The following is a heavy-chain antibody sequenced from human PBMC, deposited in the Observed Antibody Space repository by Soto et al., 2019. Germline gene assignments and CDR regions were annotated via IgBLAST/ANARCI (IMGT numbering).Heavy chain of an antibody. CDR3: ARGRSHEWELLVQYFDY. D-gene: IGHD1-26*01. Sequence: SETLNLTCKVSGDSVSNSYGGWIRQPPGKGLEWVAYVYYSGSTNYNPSLGSRVTISVDKSKNQFSLKMTSVTGADTAVYYCARGRSHEWELLVQYFDYWGQGTLVTVSS. CDR2: VYYSGST. J-gene: IGHJ4*02. V-gene: IGHV4-59*02. CDR1: GDSVSNSY.